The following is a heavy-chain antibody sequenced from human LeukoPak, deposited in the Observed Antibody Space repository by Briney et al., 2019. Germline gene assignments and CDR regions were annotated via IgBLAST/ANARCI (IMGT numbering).Heavy chain of an antibody. CDR2: MNPNSGNT. CDR3: ARAPSPASYAMDV. V-gene: IGHV1-8*01. Sequence: ASVKVSCKASGYTFRSFDVNWVRQATGQGLEWMGWMNPNSGNTGYAQEFQGRVTMTRNTSINTAYMEVGGLTSEDTAVYHCARAPSPASYAMDVWGQGTTVTVSS. CDR1: GYTFRSFD. J-gene: IGHJ6*02.